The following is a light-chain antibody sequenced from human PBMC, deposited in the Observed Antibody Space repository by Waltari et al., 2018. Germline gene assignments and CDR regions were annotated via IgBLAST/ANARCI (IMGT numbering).Light chain of an antibody. CDR3: QQRSNWRVWT. J-gene: IGKJ1*01. Sequence: EIVLTQSPATLSLSPGDRATLSCRASQSVSSYLAWYQQKPGQAPRLLIYDASNRATCIPARFSGSGSGTDFTLTISSLEPEEFAVYYCQQRSNWRVWTFGQGTKVEIK. V-gene: IGKV3-11*01. CDR2: DAS. CDR1: QSVSSY.